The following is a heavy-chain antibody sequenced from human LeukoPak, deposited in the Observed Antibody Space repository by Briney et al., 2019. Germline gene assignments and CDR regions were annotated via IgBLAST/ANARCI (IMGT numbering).Heavy chain of an antibody. D-gene: IGHD5-12*01. J-gene: IGHJ4*02. CDR3: ARRNGQDIVATFRRRYYFDY. CDR2: ISTSGST. V-gene: IGHV4-61*02. CDR1: GYSISSGTYY. Sequence: PSQTLSLTCTVSGYSISSGTYYWTWIRQPAGKGLEWIGRISTSGSTNYNPSLKSRVTISLDTSKNQFSLKLSSVTAADTAVYYCARRNGQDIVATFRRRYYFDYWGQGTLVTVSS.